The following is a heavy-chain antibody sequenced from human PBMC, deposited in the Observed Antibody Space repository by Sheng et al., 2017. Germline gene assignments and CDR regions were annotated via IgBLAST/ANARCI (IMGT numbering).Heavy chain of an antibody. CDR2: RSKWYN. V-gene: IGHV6-1*01. CDR3: ARAITMVRGVIMAGEYYYGMDV. J-gene: IGHJ6*02. D-gene: IGHD3-10*01. Sequence: RSKWYNDYAVSVKSRITINPDTSKNQFSLQLNSVTPEDTAVYYCARAITMVRGVIMAGEYYYGMDVWGQGTTVTVSS.